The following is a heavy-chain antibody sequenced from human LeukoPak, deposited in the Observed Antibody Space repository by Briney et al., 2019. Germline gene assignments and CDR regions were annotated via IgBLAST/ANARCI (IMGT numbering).Heavy chain of an antibody. CDR1: GFTFRSYW. V-gene: IGHV3-74*01. J-gene: IGHJ4*02. D-gene: IGHD1-26*01. CDR3: ARGSGNYYFDS. CDR2: MNSDGTNT. Sequence: GGSLRLSCAASGFTFRSYWMHWVRQAPGKGLEWVLGMNSDGTNTRYADSARGRFTISRDNAKNTVYLQMSSLRVEDTAVFYCARGSGNYYFDSWGLGTLVTVSS.